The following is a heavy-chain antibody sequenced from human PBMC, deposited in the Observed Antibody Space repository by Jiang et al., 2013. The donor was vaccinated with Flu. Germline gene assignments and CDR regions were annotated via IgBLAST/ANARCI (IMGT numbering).Heavy chain of an antibody. J-gene: IGHJ6*02. CDR1: DDSISSYY. D-gene: IGHD6-19*01. CDR3: ARAVAGYYYRMDV. CDR2: VYFTGTT. V-gene: IGHV4-59*01. Sequence: GSGLVKPSETLSVTCTVSDDSISSYYWIWIRQPPGKGLEWLGSVYFTGTTNYHPSLKSRVTISVDTSKNQFSLRLSSVTAADTAVYYCARAVAGYYYRMDVWGQGTTVTVSS.